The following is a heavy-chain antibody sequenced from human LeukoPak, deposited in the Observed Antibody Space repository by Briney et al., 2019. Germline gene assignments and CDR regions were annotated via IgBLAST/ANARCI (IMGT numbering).Heavy chain of an antibody. Sequence: SVKVSCKASGGTFSSYAISWVRQAPGQGLEWMGGIIPIFGTANYAQKFQGRVTITADKSTSTAYMELSSLRSEDTAVYYCAGLAYCGGDCWGYFDYWGQGTLVTVSS. V-gene: IGHV1-69*06. D-gene: IGHD2-21*02. CDR1: GGTFSSYA. CDR3: AGLAYCGGDCWGYFDY. J-gene: IGHJ4*02. CDR2: IIPIFGTA.